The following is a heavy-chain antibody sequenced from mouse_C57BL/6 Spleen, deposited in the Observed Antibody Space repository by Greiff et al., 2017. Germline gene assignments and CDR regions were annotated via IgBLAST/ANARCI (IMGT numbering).Heavy chain of an antibody. J-gene: IGHJ1*03. CDR2: NNPSIGYT. V-gene: IGHV1-7*01. CDR1: GYTFTSYR. CDR3: ARWDV. Sequence: QVQLQQSGAELAKPGASVTLSCKASGYTFTSYRLHWVKQRPGQGLEWIGYNNPSIGYTKYNQKFKDKATLTADKSSSTAYMQLSSQRYEDSADYYCARWDVWGTGTTVTVSS.